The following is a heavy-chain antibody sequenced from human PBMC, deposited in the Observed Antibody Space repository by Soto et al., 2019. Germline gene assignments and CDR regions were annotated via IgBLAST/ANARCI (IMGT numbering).Heavy chain of an antibody. CDR2: ISSSSSTI. V-gene: IGHV3-48*02. D-gene: IGHD3-22*01. CDR3: ARTDSSGYYAYWYFDL. J-gene: IGHJ2*01. Sequence: GGSLRLSCAASGFTFSSYSMNWVRQAPGKGLEWVSYISSSSSTIYYADSVKGRFTISRDNAKNSLYLQMNSLRDEDTAVYYCARTDSSGYYAYWYFDLWGRGTLVTVSS. CDR1: GFTFSSYS.